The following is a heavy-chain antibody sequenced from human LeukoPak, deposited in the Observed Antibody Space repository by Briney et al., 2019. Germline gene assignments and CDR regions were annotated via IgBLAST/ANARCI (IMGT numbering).Heavy chain of an antibody. CDR3: ARSLRLGDPGYIDY. J-gene: IGHJ4*02. CDR2: IYPGDSDT. CDR1: GYSFSSYW. V-gene: IGHV5-51*01. D-gene: IGHD3-16*01. Sequence: GESLKIACKGSGYSFSSYWIGWVRQMPGKGLEWMGIIYPGDSDTRYSPSFQGQVTISADKSISTAYLQWSSLKASATAMYYCARSLRLGDPGYIDYWGQGTLVTVSS.